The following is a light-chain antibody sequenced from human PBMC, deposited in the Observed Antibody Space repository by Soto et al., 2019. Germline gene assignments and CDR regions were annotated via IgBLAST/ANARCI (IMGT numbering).Light chain of an antibody. Sequence: DIVMTQSPDSLAVSLGVRATINCKSSQNILYSSNNKNYLAWYQQKPGQPPKLLIYWASTRESGVPDRFTGSGSGTDFTLTISSLQAEDVAVYYCQQYYSSRTFGQGTKVEI. V-gene: IGKV4-1*01. CDR2: WAS. J-gene: IGKJ1*01. CDR1: QNILYSSNNKNY. CDR3: QQYYSSRT.